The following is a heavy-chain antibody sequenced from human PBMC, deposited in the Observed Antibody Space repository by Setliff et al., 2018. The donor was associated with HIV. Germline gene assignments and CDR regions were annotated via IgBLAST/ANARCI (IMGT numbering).Heavy chain of an antibody. Sequence: GGSLRLSCAASGFTFSNYAMSWVRQAPGEGLEWVSAILSTGERTFYADSVKGRFAISRDNSKHTVYLQMNSLRAEDTAEYYCAKELAASGLGYFDSWGRGILVTVSS. CDR1: GFTFSNYA. CDR2: ILSTGERT. V-gene: IGHV3-23*01. J-gene: IGHJ4*02. CDR3: AKELAASGLGYFDS. D-gene: IGHD3-22*01.